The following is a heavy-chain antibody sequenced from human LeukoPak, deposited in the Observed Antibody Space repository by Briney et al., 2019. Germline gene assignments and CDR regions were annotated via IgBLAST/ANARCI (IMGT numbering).Heavy chain of an antibody. J-gene: IGHJ2*01. CDR1: GSSMNLYS. CDR3: ARDQRTVRWYFDL. CDR2: MYYSGTT. V-gene: IGHV4-59*12. D-gene: IGHD4-17*01. Sequence: SETLSLTCSVSGSSMNLYSWNWIRQSPGKGLEWIAYMYYSGTTNYNPSLENRAAISLDLSRHQFSLKLSSVTAADTAVYYCARDQRTVRWYFDLWGRGTLVTVSS.